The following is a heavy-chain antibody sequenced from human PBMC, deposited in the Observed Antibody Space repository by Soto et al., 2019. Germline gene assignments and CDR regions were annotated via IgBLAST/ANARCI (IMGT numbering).Heavy chain of an antibody. V-gene: IGHV5-51*01. CDR2: IYPGDSDT. J-gene: IGHJ5*02. CDR1: GYAFTSYW. CDR3: ARGYCTTTICDPWFDP. Sequence: VQLVQSGAEVKKPGESLKISCTASGYAFTSYWIAWVRQMPGKGLEWMGIIYPGDSDTRYSPSFEGQVTISVDKSITTAYLQWNSLKASDTAMYYCARGYCTTTICDPWFDPWGQGTLVTVSS. D-gene: IGHD2-2*01.